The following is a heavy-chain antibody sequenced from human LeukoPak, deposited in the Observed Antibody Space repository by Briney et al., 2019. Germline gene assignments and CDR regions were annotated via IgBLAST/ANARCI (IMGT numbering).Heavy chain of an antibody. J-gene: IGHJ4*02. Sequence: GGSLRLSCAASGFTFSTDWLHWVRQAPGKGLVWVARIRPEGTTTAYADSVKGRFTISRDNAKNTLFLQMNSLSAEDTAVYYCARDLAWILFHYWGQGTLVTVSS. CDR3: ARDLAWILFHY. CDR1: GFTFSTDW. D-gene: IGHD2-2*03. V-gene: IGHV3-74*03. CDR2: IRPEGTTT.